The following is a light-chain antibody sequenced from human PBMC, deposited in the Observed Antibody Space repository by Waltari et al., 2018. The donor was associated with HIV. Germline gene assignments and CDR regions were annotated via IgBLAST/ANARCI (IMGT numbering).Light chain of an antibody. Sequence: DIVMTHSPDSLPVSLGERASILCRSSRTVLYSSDTNNYLAWFQQKPGQPPRLLIYWASTRESVAPDRFTGSGSREDFTLTISSLQDEDVAVYYCHQYHSIPRTFGQGTKLEIK. V-gene: IGKV4-1*01. CDR2: WAS. CDR1: RTVLYSSDTNNY. J-gene: IGKJ2*01. CDR3: HQYHSIPRT.